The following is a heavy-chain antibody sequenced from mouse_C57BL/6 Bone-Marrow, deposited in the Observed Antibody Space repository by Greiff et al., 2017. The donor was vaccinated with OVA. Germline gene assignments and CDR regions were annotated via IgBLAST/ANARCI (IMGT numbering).Heavy chain of an antibody. CDR3: GVGGDYDGAWFAY. V-gene: IGHV1-47*01. CDR1: GYTFTTYP. J-gene: IGHJ3*01. D-gene: IGHD2-4*01. CDR2: FHPYNDDT. Sequence: QVQLKESGAELVKPGASVKMSCKASGYTFTTYPIEWMKQNHGKSLEWIGNFHPYNDDTKYNEKFKGKATLTVEKSSSTAYLELSRLTSDDSAVFYCGVGGDYDGAWFAYWGQGTLVTVSA.